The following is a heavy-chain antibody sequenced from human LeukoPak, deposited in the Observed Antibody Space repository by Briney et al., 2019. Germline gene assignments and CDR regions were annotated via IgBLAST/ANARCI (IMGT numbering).Heavy chain of an antibody. CDR1: GGSITSTLYY. CDR2: IYYSGST. J-gene: IGHJ1*01. Sequence: SETLSLTCTVSGGSITSTLYYWGWFRQSSGKGLEWIGSIYYSGSTYYNPSLKSRVTISVDTSKNQFSLRLTSVTAADTAVYFCAGQPENTRGFYWGQGTLVTVSS. V-gene: IGHV4-39*01. D-gene: IGHD2-2*01. CDR3: AGQPENTRGFY.